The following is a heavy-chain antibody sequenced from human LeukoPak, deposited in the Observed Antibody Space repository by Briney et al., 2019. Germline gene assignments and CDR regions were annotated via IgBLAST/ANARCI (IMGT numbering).Heavy chain of an antibody. V-gene: IGHV1-46*01. J-gene: IGHJ4*02. CDR2: INPSGGST. CDR1: GYTFTSYY. Sequence: ASVKVSCKASGYTFTSYYMHWVRQAPGQGLEWMGIINPSGGSTSYAQKFQGRVTMTRDTSTSTVYMELSSLRSEDTAVYYCASTGTVTNYFDYWGQGTLVTVSS. D-gene: IGHD4-17*01. CDR3: ASTGTVTNYFDY.